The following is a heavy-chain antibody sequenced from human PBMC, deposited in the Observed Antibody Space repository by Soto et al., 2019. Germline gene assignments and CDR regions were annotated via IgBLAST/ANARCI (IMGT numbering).Heavy chain of an antibody. J-gene: IGHJ4*02. D-gene: IGHD5-12*01. CDR2: VYHSGST. V-gene: IGHV4-4*02. Sequence: QVQLQESGPGLVKPSGTLSLTCAVSGASISSSNWWTWVRQRPGQGLEWIGEVYHSGSTNYSPSLKSRLSISVDKSKNQFSLKLTSVTAADTAVYYCARRRDGYILRHFDYWGQGTLVIVSS. CDR1: GASISSSNW. CDR3: ARRRDGYILRHFDY.